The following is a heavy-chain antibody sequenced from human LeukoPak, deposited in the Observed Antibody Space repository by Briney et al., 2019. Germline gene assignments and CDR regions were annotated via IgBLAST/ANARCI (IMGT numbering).Heavy chain of an antibody. CDR3: AHTPPGVDSSGYYYDY. D-gene: IGHD3-22*01. CDR2: ISGSGGST. J-gene: IGHJ4*02. CDR1: GFTFSSYA. V-gene: IGHV3-23*01. Sequence: GGSLRLSCAASGFTFSSYAMSWVRQAPGKGLEWVSAISGSGGSTYYADSVKGRFTISRDNSKNTLYLQMNSLRAEGTAVYYCAHTPPGVDSSGYYYDYWGQGTLVTVSS.